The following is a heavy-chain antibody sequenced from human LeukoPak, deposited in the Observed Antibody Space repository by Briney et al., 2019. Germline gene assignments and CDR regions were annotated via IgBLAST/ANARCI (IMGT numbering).Heavy chain of an antibody. Sequence: GRSLRLSCAASGFTFDDYAMHWVRHAPGKGLEWVSGISWDSGSIGYADSVKGLFTISRDNAKNSLYLQMNSLRPEDTALYYCAKGMRYDFWSGFRAFIHWGQGTLVTVSS. J-gene: IGHJ4*02. V-gene: IGHV3-9*01. D-gene: IGHD3-3*01. CDR1: GFTFDDYA. CDR2: ISWDSGSI. CDR3: AKGMRYDFWSGFRAFIH.